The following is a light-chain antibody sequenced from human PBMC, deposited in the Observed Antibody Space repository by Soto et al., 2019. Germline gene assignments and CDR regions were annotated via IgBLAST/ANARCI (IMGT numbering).Light chain of an antibody. V-gene: IGKV2D-29*01. J-gene: IGKJ2*01. CDR3: MQNKQLPYT. CDR2: EVS. CDR1: QSLLHSDGRTY. Sequence: IVMTQTPLSLSVTPGQPASLSCRSSQSLLHSDGRTYLFWYLEKPGQPPQLLIHEVSNRFSGVPDRFSGSGAGTDFTLKISRVEAGDVGIYYCMQNKQLPYTFCQGTKLELK.